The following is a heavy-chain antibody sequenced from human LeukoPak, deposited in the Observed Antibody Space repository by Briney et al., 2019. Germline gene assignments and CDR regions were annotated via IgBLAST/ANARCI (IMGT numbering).Heavy chain of an antibody. J-gene: IGHJ5*02. V-gene: IGHV4-34*01. Sequence: SETLSLTCAVYGGSFSGYYWSWIRQPPGKGLEWIGEINHSGSTNYNPSLKSRVTISVDTSKNQFSLKLSSVTAADTAVYYCARGGGYNWFDPWGQGTLVTVTS. CDR2: INHSGST. CDR1: GGSFSGYY. CDR3: ARGGGYNWFDP.